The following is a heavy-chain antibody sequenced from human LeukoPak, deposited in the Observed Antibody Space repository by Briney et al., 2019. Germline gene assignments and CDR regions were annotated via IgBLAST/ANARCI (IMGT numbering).Heavy chain of an antibody. CDR3: ARDKVVPAAKPFDY. V-gene: IGHV3-21*01. J-gene: IGHJ4*02. Sequence: GGSLRLSCAASGFTFSSYAITWVRQAPGKGLEWVSSISSSSSYIYYADSVKGRFTISRDNAKNSLYLQMNSLRAEDTAVYYCARDKVVPAAKPFDYWGQGTLVTVSS. CDR1: GFTFSSYA. CDR2: ISSSSSYI. D-gene: IGHD2-2*01.